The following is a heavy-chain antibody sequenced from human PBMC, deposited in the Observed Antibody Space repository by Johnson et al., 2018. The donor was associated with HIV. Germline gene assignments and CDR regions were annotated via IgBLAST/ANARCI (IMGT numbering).Heavy chain of an antibody. CDR2: IWYDGSNK. Sequence: QVQLVESGGGVVQPGMSLRLSCAASGFTFSSYGMHWVRQAPGKGLEWVAVIWYDGSNKYYADSVKGRFTISRDNSKNTLYLQMNSLRAEDTAIYYCARERYSFGLLGIDASDIWGQGTMVTVSS. CDR3: ARERYSFGLLGIDASDI. J-gene: IGHJ3*02. V-gene: IGHV3-33*01. CDR1: GFTFSSYG. D-gene: IGHD5-18*01.